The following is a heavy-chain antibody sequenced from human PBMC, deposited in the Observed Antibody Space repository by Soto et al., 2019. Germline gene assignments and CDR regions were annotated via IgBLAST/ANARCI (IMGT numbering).Heavy chain of an antibody. V-gene: IGHV2-5*02. CDR2: IHWDDEK. Sequence: QITLKESGPTLVIPTQTLTLTCTFSGFSLNTRGVGVGWIRQPPGKALEWVALIHWDDEKRYSPSLRNTLTITKPISKHQVVLTMTSTGPLDTAAYYCASIPFALDSGGNFDVWGQGILVTVSS. D-gene: IGHD6-19*01. CDR1: GFSLNTRGVG. CDR3: ASIPFALDSGGNFDV. J-gene: IGHJ5*02.